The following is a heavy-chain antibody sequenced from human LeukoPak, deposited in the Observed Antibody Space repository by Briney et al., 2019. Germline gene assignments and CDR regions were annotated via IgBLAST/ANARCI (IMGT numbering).Heavy chain of an antibody. CDR1: GGSISSYD. D-gene: IGHD5-12*01. CDR2: IYYSGST. Sequence: SETLSLTCTVSGGSISSYDWSWIRQPPGKGLEWIGYIYYSGSTNYNPSLKSRVTISVDTSKNQFSLKLSSVTAADTAVYYCARVPRGGYDQGPLFDPWGQGTLVTVSS. J-gene: IGHJ5*02. CDR3: ARVPRGGYDQGPLFDP. V-gene: IGHV4-59*01.